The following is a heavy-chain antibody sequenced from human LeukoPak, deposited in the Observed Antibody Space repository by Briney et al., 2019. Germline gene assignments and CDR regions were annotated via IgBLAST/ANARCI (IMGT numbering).Heavy chain of an antibody. CDR2: IRFDGSNI. V-gene: IGHV3-30*02. Sequence: GGSLSLSCAASGVSFSAHGMHWVRQAPGKGLEWVAIIRFDGSNIHYADSVKGRFTISRDNSKNTLYLQMNSLRAEDTAVYYCANSRVYYYDSSGYWEFDYWGQGTLVTVSS. D-gene: IGHD3-22*01. CDR3: ANSRVYYYDSSGYWEFDY. CDR1: GVSFSAHG. J-gene: IGHJ4*02.